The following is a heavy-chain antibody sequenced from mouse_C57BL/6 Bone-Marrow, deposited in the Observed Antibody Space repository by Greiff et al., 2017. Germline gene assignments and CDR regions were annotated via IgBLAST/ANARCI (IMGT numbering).Heavy chain of an antibody. CDR3: ARYYGTLGYYAMDY. J-gene: IGHJ4*01. CDR2: INPNNGGT. D-gene: IGHD1-1*01. CDR1: GYTFTDYN. V-gene: IGHV1-22*01. Sequence: VQLQQSGPELVKPGASVKMSCKASGYTFTDYNMHWVKQSHGKSLEWIGYINPNNGGTSYNQKFKGKATLTVNKSSSTAYMELRSLTSEDSAVYYCARYYGTLGYYAMDYWGQGTSVTVSS.